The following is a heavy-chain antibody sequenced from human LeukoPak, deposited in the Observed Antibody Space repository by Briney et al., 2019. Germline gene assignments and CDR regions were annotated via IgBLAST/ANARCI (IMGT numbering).Heavy chain of an antibody. CDR3: ARDLGSLRNWFDP. CDR2: IWHDGSNK. Sequence: GGSLRLSCAASGFSFSSHGMHWVRQAPGKGLEWVAIIWHDGSNKYYADSVKGRFTISRDNSKNTLYLQMNSLRAEDTAAYYCARDLGSLRNWFDPWGQGTLVTVSS. D-gene: IGHD3-16*01. V-gene: IGHV3-33*01. J-gene: IGHJ5*02. CDR1: GFSFSSHG.